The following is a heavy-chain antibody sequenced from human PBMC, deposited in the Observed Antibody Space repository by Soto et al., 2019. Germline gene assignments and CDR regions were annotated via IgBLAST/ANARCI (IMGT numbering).Heavy chain of an antibody. V-gene: IGHV4-59*01. J-gene: IGHJ4*02. CDR3: AAVSGYSSASDY. D-gene: IGHD6-6*01. CDR2: IYSSGTT. Sequence: SETLSLTCTISGASISSYYWNWIRQPPGKGLEWLGYIYSSGTTNYNPSLKSRLTMSVDTSNNQVSLNLISVTSADTAVYYCAAVSGYSSASDYWGQGTLVTVSS. CDR1: GASISSYY.